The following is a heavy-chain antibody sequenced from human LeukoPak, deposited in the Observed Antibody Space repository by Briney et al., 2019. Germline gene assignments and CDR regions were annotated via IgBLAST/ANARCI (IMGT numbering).Heavy chain of an antibody. Sequence: ASVKVPCKASGGTFSSYAISWVRQAPGQGLEWMGGIIPIFGTANYAQKFQGRVTITADESTSTAYMELSSLRSEDTAVYYCARGYSSSWYPRPPFFDYWGQGTLVTVSS. CDR1: GGTFSSYA. CDR2: IIPIFGTA. CDR3: ARGYSSSWYPRPPFFDY. V-gene: IGHV1-69*13. D-gene: IGHD6-13*01. J-gene: IGHJ4*02.